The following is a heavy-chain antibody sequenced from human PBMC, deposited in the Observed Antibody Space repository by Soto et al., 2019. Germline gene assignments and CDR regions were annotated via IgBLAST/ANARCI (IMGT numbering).Heavy chain of an antibody. D-gene: IGHD2-15*01. CDR2: INSGATAT. J-gene: IGHJ4*02. CDR1: EFSFSNYE. V-gene: IGHV3-23*01. CDR3: ARKEGGNYPFDY. Sequence: TGGSLRLSCAASEFSFSNYEMYWVRQAPGKGLEYISGINSGATATNYADSVKGRFTISRDNSKNTLYLQMDSLRVEDTAMYFCARKEGGNYPFDYWGRGALVTVSS.